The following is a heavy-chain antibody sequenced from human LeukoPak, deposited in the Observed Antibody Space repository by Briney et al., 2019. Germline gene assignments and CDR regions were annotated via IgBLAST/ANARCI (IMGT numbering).Heavy chain of an antibody. CDR3: ARQYSSSSKYYYYYYMDV. CDR2: FYPGDSDT. CDR1: GYSFTSYW. D-gene: IGHD6-6*01. J-gene: IGHJ6*03. Sequence: NRGESLKISRKGSGYSFTSYWIGWVRQMPGKGLEWMGIFYPGDSDTRYSPSFQGQVTISADKSISTAYLQWSSLKASDTAMYYCARQYSSSSKYYYYYYMDVWGKGTTVTVSS. V-gene: IGHV5-51*01.